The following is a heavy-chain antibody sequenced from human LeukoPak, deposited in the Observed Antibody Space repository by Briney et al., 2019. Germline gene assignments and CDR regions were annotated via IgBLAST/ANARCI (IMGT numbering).Heavy chain of an antibody. Sequence: PSETLSLTCTVSGGSISSSSYYWGWIRQPPGKGLEWIGSIYYTGNTYYNPSLKSRVSISVDTSKNQFSLGLSSVTAADTAVYYCGRAGADSSGYYTIDYWGQGTLVTVSS. CDR3: GRAGADSSGYYTIDY. D-gene: IGHD3-22*01. CDR2: IYYTGNT. CDR1: GGSISSSSYY. V-gene: IGHV4-39*07. J-gene: IGHJ4*02.